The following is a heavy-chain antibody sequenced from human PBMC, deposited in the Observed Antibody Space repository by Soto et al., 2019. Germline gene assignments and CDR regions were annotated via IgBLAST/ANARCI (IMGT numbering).Heavy chain of an antibody. CDR2: ISSDSNYI. J-gene: IGHJ4*02. D-gene: IGHD3-10*01. Sequence: GRSLRLSCAASGFTFTSYSMNWVRQAPGKGPEWVSSISSDSNYIFYADSVKGRFTISRDNAKNSLNLQMNSPRVEDTAVDYCVRGTSGDYRYWRQGTLVTISS. CDR1: GFTFTSYS. CDR3: VRGTSGDYRY. V-gene: IGHV3-21*01.